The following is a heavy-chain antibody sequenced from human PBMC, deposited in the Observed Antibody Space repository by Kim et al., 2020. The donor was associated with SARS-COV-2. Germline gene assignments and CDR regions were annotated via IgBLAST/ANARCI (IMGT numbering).Heavy chain of an antibody. V-gene: IGHV3-33*06. CDR3: AKSDYSLEYSSGWYYGMDV. CDR2: IWYDGSNK. CDR1: GFTFSSYG. J-gene: IGHJ6*02. Sequence: GGSLRLSCAASGFTFSSYGMHWVRQAPGKGLEWVAVIWYDGSNKYYADSVKGRFTISRDNSKNTLYLQMNSLRAEDTAVYYCAKSDYSLEYSSGWYYGMDVWGQGTTVTVSS. D-gene: IGHD6-19*01.